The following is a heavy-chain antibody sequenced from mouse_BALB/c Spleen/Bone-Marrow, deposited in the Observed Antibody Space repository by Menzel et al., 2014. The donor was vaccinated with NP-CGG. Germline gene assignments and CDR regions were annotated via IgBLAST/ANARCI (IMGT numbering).Heavy chain of an antibody. Sequence: QVQLQQSGAELMKPGASVKISCKATGYTSSSYWIEWVKQRPGHGLEWIGEILPGSGTTNYNEKFKGEATFTADTSSNTAYMQLSSLTSEDSAVYYCARGTYGYYFDYWGQGTTLTVSS. V-gene: IGHV1-9*01. CDR2: ILPGSGTT. D-gene: IGHD1-1*02. J-gene: IGHJ2*01. CDR3: ARGTYGYYFDY. CDR1: GYTSSSYW.